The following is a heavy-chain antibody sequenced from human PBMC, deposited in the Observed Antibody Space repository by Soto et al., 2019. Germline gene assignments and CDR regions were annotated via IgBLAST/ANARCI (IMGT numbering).Heavy chain of an antibody. V-gene: IGHV4-59*01. D-gene: IGHD6-19*01. CDR2: IYYSGST. CDR1: GGSISSYY. CDR3: ARWEQWLVCDY. Sequence: SETLSLTCTVSGGSISSYYWSWIRQPPGKGLEWIGYIYYSGSTNYNPSLKSRVTISLDASKNQFSLKLSSVTAADTAVYYCARWEQWLVCDYWGQGALVTVSS. J-gene: IGHJ4*02.